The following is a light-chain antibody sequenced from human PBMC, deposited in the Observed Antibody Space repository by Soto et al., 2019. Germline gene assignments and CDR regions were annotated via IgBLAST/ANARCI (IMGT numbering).Light chain of an antibody. Sequence: EVVLTQSPGTLSLSPGERATLSCRASQTVSSSYLAWYQQKPGQAPRLLIYGASSRATGIPDRFSGRGSGTDFILTISRLEPEDFAVYYSQQYGSSPGTFGQGTKVEIK. CDR2: GAS. V-gene: IGKV3-20*01. J-gene: IGKJ1*01. CDR3: QQYGSSPGT. CDR1: QTVSSSY.